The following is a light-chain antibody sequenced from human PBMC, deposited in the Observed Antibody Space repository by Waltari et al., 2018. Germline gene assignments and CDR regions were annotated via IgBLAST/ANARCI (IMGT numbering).Light chain of an antibody. CDR1: TGHRTNV. CDR2: VNSDGSH. CDR3: QTGGHGTWV. V-gene: IGLV4-69*01. Sequence: QLVVTQSPSASASLRASVNPTRTLSTGHRTNVITWHEQQPEKGPRYLMKVNSDGSHSRGDEIPDRFSGSSSGAERYLTISSLQAEDEADYYCQTGGHGTWVFGGGTKLTVL. J-gene: IGLJ3*02.